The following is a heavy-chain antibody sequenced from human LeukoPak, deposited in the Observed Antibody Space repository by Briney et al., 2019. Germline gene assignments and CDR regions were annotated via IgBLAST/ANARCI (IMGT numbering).Heavy chain of an antibody. CDR2: IYHSGST. V-gene: IGHV4-38-2*02. Sequence: SETLSLTCSVSGYSISSDYYWGWIRQPPGMGLEWIGSIYHSGSTHYNPSLKSRVTISLNTSKNQFSLKLNSVTAADTAVYYCARGLTTVATGDWGQGTLVTVSS. D-gene: IGHD4-23*01. J-gene: IGHJ4*02. CDR1: GYSISSDYY. CDR3: ARGLTTVATGD.